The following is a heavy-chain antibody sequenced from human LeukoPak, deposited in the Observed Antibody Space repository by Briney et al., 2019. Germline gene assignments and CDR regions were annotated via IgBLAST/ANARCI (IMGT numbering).Heavy chain of an antibody. CDR2: ISTSEST. CDR3: ARHIGQGGLRYFDWLLPDY. D-gene: IGHD3-9*01. J-gene: IGHJ4*02. CDR1: GGSISIYY. V-gene: IGHV4-4*07. Sequence: SETLSLTCTVSGGSISIYYWSWIRQPAGKGLEWIGRISTSESTKYNPSLKSRVTMSLDTSKNQFSLKLSSVTAADTAVYYCARHIGQGGLRYFDWLLPDYWGQGTLVTVSS.